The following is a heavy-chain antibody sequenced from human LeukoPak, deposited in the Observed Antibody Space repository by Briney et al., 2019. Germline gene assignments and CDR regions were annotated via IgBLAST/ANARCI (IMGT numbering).Heavy chain of an antibody. V-gene: IGHV1-18*01. J-gene: IGHJ4*02. CDR1: GYTFTNYD. CDR2: ISAHNGNT. CDR3: AILAYGANHIDY. Sequence: ASVKVSCKASGYTFTNYDINWVRQAPGQGLEWMGWISAHNGNTNYAQKLQGRVTMTTDTSTSTAYMEMRSLRFDDTAVYYCAILAYGANHIDYWGQGTLVTVSS. D-gene: IGHD4-17*01.